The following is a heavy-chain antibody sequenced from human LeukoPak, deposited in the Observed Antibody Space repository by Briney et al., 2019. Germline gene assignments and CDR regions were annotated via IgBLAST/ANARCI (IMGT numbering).Heavy chain of an antibody. CDR2: ISSSSNYI. J-gene: IGHJ4*02. CDR3: ARETYCTSTTCPIGDHFDY. D-gene: IGHD2-2*01. V-gene: IGHV3-21*01. CDR1: GFTFSNAW. Sequence: RGGSLRLSCAASGFTFSNAWMSWVRQAPGKGLEWVSSISSSSNYIYYADSLKGRFTISRDNAKNSLYLQMNSLRAEDTAVYYCARETYCTSTTCPIGDHFDYWGQGTLVTVSS.